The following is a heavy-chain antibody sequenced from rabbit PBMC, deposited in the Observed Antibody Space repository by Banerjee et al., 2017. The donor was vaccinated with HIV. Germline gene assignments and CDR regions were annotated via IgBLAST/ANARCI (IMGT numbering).Heavy chain of an antibody. J-gene: IGHJ3*01. D-gene: IGHD6-1*01. V-gene: IGHV1S43*01. Sequence: QEQLEESGGDLVKPEGSLTLTCTASGFSFSSSYVMCWVRQAPGKGLEWTACINTGGGDTWYASWVNGRFTISKSTSLNTVDLKMTSLTAADTATYFCARSDFDYGYAATRLDLWGPGTLVTVS. CDR3: ARSDFDYGYAATRLDL. CDR2: INTGGGDT. CDR1: GFSFSSSYV.